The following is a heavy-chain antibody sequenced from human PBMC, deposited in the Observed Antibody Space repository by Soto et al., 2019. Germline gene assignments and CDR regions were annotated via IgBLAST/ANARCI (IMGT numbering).Heavy chain of an antibody. CDR1: GGSISSGGYY. Sequence: SETLSLTCTVSGGSISSGGYYWSWIRQHPGKGLEWIGYIYYSGSTYYNPSLKSRVTISVDTSKNQFSLKLSSVTAADTAVYYCASEYDSSGYYFDYWGQGTLVTVSS. V-gene: IGHV4-31*03. CDR2: IYYSGST. D-gene: IGHD3-22*01. CDR3: ASEYDSSGYYFDY. J-gene: IGHJ4*02.